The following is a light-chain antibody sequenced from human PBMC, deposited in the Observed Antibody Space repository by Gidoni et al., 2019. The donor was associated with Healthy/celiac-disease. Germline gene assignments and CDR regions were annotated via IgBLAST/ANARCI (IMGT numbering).Light chain of an antibody. V-gene: IGKV1D-12*01. CDR3: QQANSFPPT. CDR2: AAS. Sequence: DIQMTQSPSSVSASVGDRVTTTCRASQGISSWLAWYQHKPGKAPKFLIYAASNLQSGVPSRFSGSGSGTDFTLTISSLQPEDFATYYCQQANSFPPTFGQGTRLEIK. CDR1: QGISSW. J-gene: IGKJ5*01.